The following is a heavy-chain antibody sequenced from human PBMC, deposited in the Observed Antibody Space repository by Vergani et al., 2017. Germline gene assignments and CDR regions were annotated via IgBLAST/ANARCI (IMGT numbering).Heavy chain of an antibody. D-gene: IGHD6-13*01. J-gene: IGHJ4*02. CDR2: IYPGDSDT. Sequence: EVQLVQSGAEAKKPGESLKISCKGSGYSFTSYWIGLVRQMPGKGLEWMGIIYPGDSDTRYSPSFQGQVTISADKSISTAYLQWSSLKASDTAMYYCARGRCEYSSSWTYYFDDWGQGTLVTVSS. CDR1: GYSFTSYW. CDR3: ARGRCEYSSSWTYYFDD. V-gene: IGHV5-51*01.